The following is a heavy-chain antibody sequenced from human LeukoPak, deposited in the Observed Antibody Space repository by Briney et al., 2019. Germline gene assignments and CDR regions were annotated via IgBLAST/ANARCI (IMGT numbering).Heavy chain of an antibody. D-gene: IGHD4-17*01. J-gene: IGHJ4*02. CDR1: GFTFSSYC. V-gene: IGHV3-7*03. Sequence: GGSVRLSCAASGFTFSSYCMSWVRQAPGKELKWVANIKQDGSEKYYVDSVKGRFTISGDNAKNSLYLQMNSLRAEDTAVYYCARDRYYGDYEFDYWGQGTLVTVSS. CDR2: IKQDGSEK. CDR3: ARDRYYGDYEFDY.